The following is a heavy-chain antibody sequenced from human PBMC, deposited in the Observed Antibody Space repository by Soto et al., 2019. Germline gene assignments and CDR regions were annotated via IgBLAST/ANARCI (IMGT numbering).Heavy chain of an antibody. CDR2: IHSSGTTL. CDR1: GFTFSDYY. D-gene: IGHD2-2*01. J-gene: IGHJ4*02. Sequence: QVQLVESGGGLVKPGGSLRLSCVASGFTFSDYYMSWVRQAPGKGLEWVSYIHSSGTTLYYADSVKGRLTISRDNAKNSLYLQMNSLRAEDTAVYYCARDPDTSSKIDYWGQGTLVTVSS. CDR3: ARDPDTSSKIDY. V-gene: IGHV3-11*01.